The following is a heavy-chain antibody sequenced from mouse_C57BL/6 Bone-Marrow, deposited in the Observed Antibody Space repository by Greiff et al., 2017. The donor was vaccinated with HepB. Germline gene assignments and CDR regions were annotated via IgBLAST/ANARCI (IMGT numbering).Heavy chain of an antibody. J-gene: IGHJ3*01. CDR1: GYSFTDYN. V-gene: IGHV1-39*01. CDR3: SIPYYYGSSYGEAWFAY. Sequence: VQLKQSGPELVKPGASVKISCKASGYSFTDYNMNWVKQSNGKSLEWIGVINPNYGTTSYNQKFKGKATLTVDQSSSTAYMQLNSLTSEDSAVYYCSIPYYYGSSYGEAWFAYWGQGTLVTVSA. CDR2: INPNYGTT. D-gene: IGHD1-1*01.